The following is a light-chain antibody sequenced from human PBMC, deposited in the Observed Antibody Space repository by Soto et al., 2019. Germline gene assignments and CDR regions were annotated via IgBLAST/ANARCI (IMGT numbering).Light chain of an antibody. CDR1: QSLLHRDGKTY. J-gene: IGKJ4*01. CDR3: MQDVELPFT. Sequence: VMTQTTLSLSVTPGQPASMSCKSNQSLLHRDGKTYLYWYLQKPGQPPQLLIYEVSNRFSGVPDRFSASGSGTDFTLEISRVEAEDVGSYYCMQDVELPFTFGGGTKVEIK. CDR2: EVS. V-gene: IGKV2D-29*01.